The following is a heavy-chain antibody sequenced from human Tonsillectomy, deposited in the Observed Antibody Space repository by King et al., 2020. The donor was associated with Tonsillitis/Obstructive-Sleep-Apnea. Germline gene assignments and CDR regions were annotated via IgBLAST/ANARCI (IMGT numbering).Heavy chain of an antibody. CDR1: GGSTSSYY. D-gene: IGHD6-6*01. CDR2: VHHSGST. Sequence: QLQESGPGLVRPSETLSLNCTVSGGSTSSYYWSWIRQPPGKELQWIGYVHHSGSTKYSPPFKRRVTMSVDTAKNQFSLTLSSVTAADTAVYYCSRGRWFSSSSFWYYYYYMDVWGKGTTVTVSS. CDR3: SRGRWFSSSSFWYYYYYMDV. V-gene: IGHV4-4*08. J-gene: IGHJ6*03.